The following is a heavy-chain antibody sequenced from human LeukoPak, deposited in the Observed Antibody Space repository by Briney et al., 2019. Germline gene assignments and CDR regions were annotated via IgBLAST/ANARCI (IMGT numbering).Heavy chain of an antibody. CDR3: ARDRISGTDY. V-gene: IGHV3-7*01. Sequence: GGSLRLSCAASGFTFSSFWMSWVRQAPGKGLEWVASIKQDGSEKKYVDSVEGRFTISRDNARNSLHLQMNSLRAEDTAVYYCARDRISGTDYWGQGTRVAVSS. CDR2: IKQDGSEK. D-gene: IGHD1-20*01. J-gene: IGHJ4*02. CDR1: GFTFSSFW.